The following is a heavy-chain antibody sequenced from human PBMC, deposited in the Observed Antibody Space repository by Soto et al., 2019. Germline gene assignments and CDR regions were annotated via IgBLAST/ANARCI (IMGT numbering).Heavy chain of an antibody. CDR3: ARALRGVVVVAARERDV. V-gene: IGHV4-59*13. D-gene: IGHD2-15*01. CDR2: LYYTGST. CDR1: GGSISSAY. Sequence: QVQLQESGPGLVKPSETLSLTCSVSGGSISSAYCRWIRQPPGKGLEWIGYLYYTGSTNYNPSLKSQVTISVDTSTNQFYLNLRSVTAADTAVYYCARALRGVVVVAARERDVWGQWTTVTVSS. J-gene: IGHJ6*02.